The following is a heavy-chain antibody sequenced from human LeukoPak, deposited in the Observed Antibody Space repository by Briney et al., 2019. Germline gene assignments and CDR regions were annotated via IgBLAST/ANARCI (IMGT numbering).Heavy chain of an antibody. CDR2: MSSDGSKK. CDR3: AKKFRGTTVISGDYFDY. J-gene: IGHJ4*02. Sequence: GRSLRLSCAASGFTFSSYGMHWVRQAPGKGLEWVAVMSSDGSKKYYADSVKGRFTISRDNSKNTLYLQMNSLRAEDTAVYYCAKKFRGTTVISGDYFDYWGQGTLVTVSS. CDR1: GFTFSSYG. D-gene: IGHD4-17*01. V-gene: IGHV3-30-3*02.